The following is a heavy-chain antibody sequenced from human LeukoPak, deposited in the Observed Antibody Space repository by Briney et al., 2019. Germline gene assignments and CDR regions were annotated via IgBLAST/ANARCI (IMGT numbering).Heavy chain of an antibody. V-gene: IGHV4-34*01. CDR2: INHSGSI. CDR1: GGSFSGYY. J-gene: IGHJ3*02. Sequence: SETLSLTCAVYGGSFSGYYWSWIRQPPGKGLEWIGEINHSGSIKNNPSLKSRVTISVDTSKNQFSLKLSSVTAADTAVYYCTRRRLFLDHAFDIWGQGTMVIVSS. D-gene: IGHD2-21*01. CDR3: TRRRLFLDHAFDI.